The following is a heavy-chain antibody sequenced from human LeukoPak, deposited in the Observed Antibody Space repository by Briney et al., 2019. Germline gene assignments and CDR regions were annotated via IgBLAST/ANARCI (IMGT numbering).Heavy chain of an antibody. CDR3: TTRRQDGC. V-gene: IGHV3-15*01. J-gene: IGHJ4*02. CDR2: IKSRADGGTT. D-gene: IGHD6-25*01. Sequence: PGGSLRLSCAASGFSVINAWMSWVRQAPGQGLEWVGRIKSRADGGTTGYAAPVEGRFSISRDDSRNTLYLQMNSLKTEDTAVYYCTTRRQDGCWGQGTLVTVS. CDR1: GFSVINAW.